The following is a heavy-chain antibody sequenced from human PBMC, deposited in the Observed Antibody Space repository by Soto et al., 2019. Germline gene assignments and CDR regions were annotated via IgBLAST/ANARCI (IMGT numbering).Heavy chain of an antibody. CDR2: IFSNDDK. J-gene: IGHJ5*02. D-gene: IGHD6-13*01. Sequence: QVTVKESGPVLVKPTETLTLTCTVSGFSLSNAGLGVSWIRQPPGKALEWLAHIFSNDDKSYSTSLKSRLTISKHTSKSQVVLTMTNMDPVDTATYYCASTYSTSWYWFDPWGQGTLVTVSS. CDR3: ASTYSTSWYWFDP. CDR1: GFSLSNAGLG. V-gene: IGHV2-26*04.